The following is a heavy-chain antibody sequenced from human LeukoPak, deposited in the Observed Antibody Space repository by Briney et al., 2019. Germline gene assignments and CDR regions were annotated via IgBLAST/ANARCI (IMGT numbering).Heavy chain of an antibody. CDR1: GFTFSSYG. CDR2: ISYDGSNK. CDR3: AKDLFFRGNSPFDY. Sequence: PGGSPRLSCAASGFTFSSYGMHWVRQAPGKGLEWVAVISYDGSNKYYADSVKGRFTISRDNSKNTLYLQMNSLRAEDTAVYYCAKDLFFRGNSPFDYWGQGTLVTVSS. V-gene: IGHV3-30*18. D-gene: IGHD4-23*01. J-gene: IGHJ4*02.